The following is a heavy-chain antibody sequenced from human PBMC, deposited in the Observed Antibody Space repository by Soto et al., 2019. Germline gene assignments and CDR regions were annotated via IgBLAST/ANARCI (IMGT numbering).Heavy chain of an antibody. CDR2: IYDTGST. CDR3: AREQWLLRGVFAY. CDR1: GGSISGYY. J-gene: IGHJ4*02. V-gene: IGHV4-59*01. Sequence: SETLSLTCSVSGGSISGYYWSWIRQPPGKGLEWIGYIYDTGSTKDNPSLKSRVTISIDTSKNQFSLRLSSVTAADTAVYYCAREQWLLRGVFAYWGQGTLVTVSS. D-gene: IGHD6-19*01.